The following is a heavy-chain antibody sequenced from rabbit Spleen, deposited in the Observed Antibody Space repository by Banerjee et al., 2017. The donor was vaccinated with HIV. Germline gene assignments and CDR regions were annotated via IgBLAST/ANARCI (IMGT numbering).Heavy chain of an antibody. V-gene: IGHV1S45*01. CDR2: IVGSSSGFT. Sequence: QEQLVESGGGLVQPGASLTLTSTGTGFSFTSSYDMCWVRQAPGKGLEWIACIVGSSSGFTYSATWAKGRFTCSKTSSTTVTLQMTSLTAADTATYFCARDLVAVIGWNFNLWGQGTLVTVS. J-gene: IGHJ4*01. CDR1: GFSFTSSYD. CDR3: ARDLVAVIGWNFNL. D-gene: IGHD1-1*01.